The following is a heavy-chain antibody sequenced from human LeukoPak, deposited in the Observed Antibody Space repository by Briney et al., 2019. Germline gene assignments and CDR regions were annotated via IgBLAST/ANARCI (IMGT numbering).Heavy chain of an antibody. CDR1: GGSISSSTYH. J-gene: IGHJ5*01. Sequence: SETLSHTCTVSGGSISSSTYHWGWLRQPPGRGLEWIGSIYYSGNTYYNPSLKSRVTISVDTSKNQFSVKLSSVTAADTAVYYCARHSSPHAGSSSWYDFWGQGTLVTVSS. CDR2: IYYSGNT. V-gene: IGHV4-39*01. CDR3: ARHSSPHAGSSSWYDF. D-gene: IGHD2-15*01.